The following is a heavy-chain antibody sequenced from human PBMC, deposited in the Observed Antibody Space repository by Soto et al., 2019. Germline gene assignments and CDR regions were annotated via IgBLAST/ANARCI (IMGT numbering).Heavy chain of an antibody. J-gene: IGHJ6*02. CDR1: GFTFSNYA. V-gene: IGHV3-23*01. CDR3: AKGTNVDPYYYYAMDV. Sequence: EVQLLESGGGLVQPGGSLRLSCAASGFTFSNYAMSWVRQAPGKGLEWVSAISGSGSSIYYADSVKGRFTISRDNSKNTLYLQVNILRAEYTALYYCAKGTNVDPYYYYAMDVWGQGTTVTVSS. CDR2: ISGSGSSI.